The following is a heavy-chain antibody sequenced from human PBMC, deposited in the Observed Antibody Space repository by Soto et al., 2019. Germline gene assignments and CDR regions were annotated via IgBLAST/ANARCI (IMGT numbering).Heavy chain of an antibody. CDR2: IYTSGSI. J-gene: IGHJ4*02. CDR1: GGSISSYY. Sequence: QVQLQESGPGLVKPSETLSLTCTVSGGSISSYYWSWIRQPAGKGLEWIGRIYTSGSINYNPSLTSRVTMSVDTSKNQFSLKLSSVTAADTAVYYCARGTNRRTRYYYFDYCGQGTLVTVSS. V-gene: IGHV4-4*07. CDR3: ARGTNRRTRYYYFDY. D-gene: IGHD1-1*01.